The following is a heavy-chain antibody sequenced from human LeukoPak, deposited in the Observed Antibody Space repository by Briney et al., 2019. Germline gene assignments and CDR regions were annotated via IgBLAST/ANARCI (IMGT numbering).Heavy chain of an antibody. CDR1: RFTFSSYA. CDR2: ISGSGGST. J-gene: IGHJ4*02. CDR3: AKDTTEGAVAGTFDY. V-gene: IGHV3-23*01. Sequence: GGSLRLSSAASRFTFSSYAMSRVRQAPGKELEWVSAISGSGGSTYYADSVKGRFTISRDNSKNTLYLQMNSLRAEDTAVYYCAKDTTEGAVAGTFDYWGRGTLVSVSS. D-gene: IGHD6-19*01.